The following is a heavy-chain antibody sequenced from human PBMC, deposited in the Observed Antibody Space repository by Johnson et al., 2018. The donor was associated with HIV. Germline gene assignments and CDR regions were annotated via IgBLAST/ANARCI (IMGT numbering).Heavy chain of an antibody. CDR2: ISYVGTNE. CDR1: GFTFSASA. J-gene: IGHJ3*02. V-gene: IGHV3-30*04. CDR3: ARDRFGSGRPNAFDM. D-gene: IGHD3-10*01. Sequence: QVQLVESGGGVVQPGRSLRLSCAASGFTFSASAMHWVRQAPGKGLEWVAVISYVGTNEDYADSVKGRFPISRDNSKNTVYLQMNTLRPEDTAVYYCARDRFGSGRPNAFDMWGQGTMVTVSS.